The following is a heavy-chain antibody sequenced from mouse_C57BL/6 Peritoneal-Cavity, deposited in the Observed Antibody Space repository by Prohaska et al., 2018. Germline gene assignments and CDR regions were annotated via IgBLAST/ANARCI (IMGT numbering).Heavy chain of an antibody. CDR1: GFTFSGFW. Sequence: EVQLLETGGGLVQPGGSRGLSCEGSGFTFSGFWMSWVRQTPGKTLEWIGDINSDGSAINYAPSIKDRFTIFRDNDKSTLYLQMSKVRSEDTATYFCMRYGNYWYFDVWYTGTTVTVAS. CDR3: MRYGNYWYFDV. V-gene: IGHV11-2*01. J-gene: IGHJ1*03. D-gene: IGHD2-1*01. CDR2: INSDGSAI.